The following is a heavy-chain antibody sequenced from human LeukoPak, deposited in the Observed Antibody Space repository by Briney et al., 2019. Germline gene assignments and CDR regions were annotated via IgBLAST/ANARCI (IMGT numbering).Heavy chain of an antibody. D-gene: IGHD5-24*01. Sequence: ASGPTLVKPTQTLMLTCTFSGFSLRTSGVGVGWIRQPPGKALEWLALIYWNDDKRYSPSLKSRLTITKDTSKNQVVLTMTNMDPVDTATYYCAHRSKGRWLNNWGQGTLVTVSS. CDR2: IYWNDDK. CDR3: AHRSKGRWLNN. J-gene: IGHJ4*02. CDR1: GFSLRTSGVG. V-gene: IGHV2-5*01.